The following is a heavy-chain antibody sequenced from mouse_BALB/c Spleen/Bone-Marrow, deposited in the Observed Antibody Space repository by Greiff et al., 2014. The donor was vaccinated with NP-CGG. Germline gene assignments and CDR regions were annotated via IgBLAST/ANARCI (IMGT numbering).Heavy chain of an antibody. Sequence: VHVKQSGPELVKPGASVKISCKTSGYTFTEDSMHWVKQSHGKSLEWIGGINPNNGGTTYNQKFKGKATLTVDKSSSTAYMELRSLTSDDSAVYYCAKSWNCYVMDYWGQGTSVTVSS. J-gene: IGHJ4*01. V-gene: IGHV1-18*01. CDR2: INPNNGGT. CDR3: AKSWNCYVMDY. CDR1: GYTFTEDS.